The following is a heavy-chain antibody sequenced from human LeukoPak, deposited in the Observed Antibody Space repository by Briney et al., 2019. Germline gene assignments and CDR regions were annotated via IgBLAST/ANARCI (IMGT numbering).Heavy chain of an antibody. CDR3: ARGMTYYYGSGKFDY. D-gene: IGHD3-10*01. CDR2: TNTDGSST. Sequence: GGSLRLSCTASGFTFSDYWMHWVRHAPGEELVWVSRTNTDGSSTTYADSVKGRFTISRDNAKNTVYLEMNSLRAEDTAVYYCARGMTYYYGSGKFDYWGQGSLVTVSS. J-gene: IGHJ4*02. CDR1: GFTFSDYW. V-gene: IGHV3-74*01.